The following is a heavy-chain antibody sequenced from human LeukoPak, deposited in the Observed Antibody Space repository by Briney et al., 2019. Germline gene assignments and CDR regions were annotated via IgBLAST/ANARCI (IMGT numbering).Heavy chain of an antibody. Sequence: GASVKVSCKASGYTFTGYYMHWVRQAPGQGLEWMGWINPNSGGTNYAQKFQGRVTMTRDTSISTAYMELSRLRSDDTAVYYCASIYIAVAREYDAFDIWGQGTTVTVSS. J-gene: IGHJ3*02. CDR1: GYTFTGYY. CDR2: INPNSGGT. CDR3: ASIYIAVAREYDAFDI. D-gene: IGHD6-19*01. V-gene: IGHV1-2*02.